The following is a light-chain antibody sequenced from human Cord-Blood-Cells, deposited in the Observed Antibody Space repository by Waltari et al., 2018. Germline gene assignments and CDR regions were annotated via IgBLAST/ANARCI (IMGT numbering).Light chain of an antibody. CDR1: QSISSY. V-gene: IGKV1-39*01. Sequence: DIQMTQSPSYLSASVGDSVTITCRASQSISSYLNWYQQKPGKAPKLLIYAASSLQSGVPSRFSGSGSGTDFTLTISSLQPEDFATYYCQQSYSTPWTCGQGTKVEIK. CDR3: QQSYSTPWT. J-gene: IGKJ1*01. CDR2: AAS.